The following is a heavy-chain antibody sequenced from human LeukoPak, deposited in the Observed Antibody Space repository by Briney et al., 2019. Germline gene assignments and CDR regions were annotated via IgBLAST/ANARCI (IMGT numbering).Heavy chain of an antibody. V-gene: IGHV4-34*01. Sequence: PSETLSLTCAVYGGSFSGYYWSWIRQPPGKGLEWIGEINHSGSTNYNPSLKSRVTISVDTSKNQFSLKLSSVTAADTAVYYCARGRTYYYGSGSYVFDYWGQGTLVTVSS. D-gene: IGHD3-10*01. J-gene: IGHJ4*02. CDR3: ARGRTYYYGSGSYVFDY. CDR1: GGSFSGYY. CDR2: INHSGST.